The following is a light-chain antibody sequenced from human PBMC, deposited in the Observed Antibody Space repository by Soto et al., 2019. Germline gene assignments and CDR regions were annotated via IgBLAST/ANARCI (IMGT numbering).Light chain of an antibody. CDR1: PSISSW. Sequence: DIQMTLSPSTLSASVGDRVPITCRASPSISSWLAWYQQKPGKAPKLLIYKASRLENGVPSRFSCSGSGTEFTLTISSLQPDDFATYYCHQYNSSSWTSGQGTKVAIQ. V-gene: IGKV1-5*03. CDR2: KAS. J-gene: IGKJ1*01. CDR3: HQYNSSSWT.